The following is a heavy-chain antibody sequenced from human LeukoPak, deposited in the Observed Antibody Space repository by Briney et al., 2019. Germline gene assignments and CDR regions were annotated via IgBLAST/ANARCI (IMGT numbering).Heavy chain of an antibody. D-gene: IGHD3-22*01. V-gene: IGHV1-8*03. CDR3: ARGLYYYDNSGYSDAFDI. J-gene: IGHJ3*02. CDR1: GYTFTSYD. Sequence: GASVKVSCKASGYTFTSYDINWVRQATGQGLEWMGWMDPNSGNTGYAQKFQGRVTITRNTSISTAYMELSSLRSEDTAVYYCARGLYYYDNSGYSDAFDIWGQGTMVTVSS. CDR2: MDPNSGNT.